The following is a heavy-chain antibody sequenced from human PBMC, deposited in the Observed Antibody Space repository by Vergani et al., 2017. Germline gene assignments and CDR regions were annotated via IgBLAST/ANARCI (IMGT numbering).Heavy chain of an antibody. Sequence: QVQLVESGGGVVQPGRSLRLSCAASGFTFSSYAMHWVRQAPGKGLEWVAVISYDGSNKYYADSVKGRFTISRDNSKNTLYLQMNSLRAEDTAVYYCARAKEVERGGREEEWGQGRVVRVSS. V-gene: IGHV3-30-3*01. J-gene: IGHJ4*02. CDR1: GFTFSSYA. CDR2: ISYDGSNK. D-gene: IGHD1-26*01. CDR3: ARAKEVERGGREEE.